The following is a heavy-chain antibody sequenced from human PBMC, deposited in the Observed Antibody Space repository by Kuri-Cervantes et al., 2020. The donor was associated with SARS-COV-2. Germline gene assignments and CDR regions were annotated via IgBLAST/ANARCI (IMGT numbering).Heavy chain of an antibody. CDR2: ISSSSSTI. CDR3: AREVYSSGWSIDY. D-gene: IGHD6-19*01. CDR1: GFTFSSYS. Sequence: GESLKISCAASGFTFSSYSMNWVRQAPGKGLEWVSYISSSSSTIYYADSVKGRFTISRDNAKNSLYLQMNSLRAEDTAVYYCAREVYSSGWSIDYWGQGTLVTVSS. V-gene: IGHV3-48*01. J-gene: IGHJ4*02.